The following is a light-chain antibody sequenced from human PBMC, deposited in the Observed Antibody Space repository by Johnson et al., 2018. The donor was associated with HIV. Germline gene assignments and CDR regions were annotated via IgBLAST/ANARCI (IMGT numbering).Light chain of an antibody. V-gene: IGLV1-51*01. Sequence: QSVLTQPPSVSAAPGQKVTISCSVSSSNIGNNYVSWYQQLPGTAPKLLIYDNNKRPSGIPDRFSGSKSGTSATLGITGLQTGDEADYYCGTWDSSLSAYVFGTWTKVTVL. CDR1: SSNIGNNY. J-gene: IGLJ1*01. CDR2: DNN. CDR3: GTWDSSLSAYV.